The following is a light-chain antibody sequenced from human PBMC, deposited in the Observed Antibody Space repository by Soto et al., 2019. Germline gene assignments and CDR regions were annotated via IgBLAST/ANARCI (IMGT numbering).Light chain of an antibody. CDR3: QQYNSYYRT. Sequence: DIQVTQSPSTLSASVGDRVTITCRASQSISSWLAWYQQKPGKAPKLLIYDASTLESGVPSRFSGSGSGTEFTLTISSLQPNDFETYYCQQYNSYYRTFGQGTKVDIK. V-gene: IGKV1-5*01. J-gene: IGKJ1*01. CDR1: QSISSW. CDR2: DAS.